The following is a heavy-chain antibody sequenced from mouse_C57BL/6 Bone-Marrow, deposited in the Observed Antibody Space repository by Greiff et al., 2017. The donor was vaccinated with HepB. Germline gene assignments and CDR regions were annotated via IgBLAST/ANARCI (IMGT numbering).Heavy chain of an antibody. J-gene: IGHJ2*01. CDR3: SRGYLLLFYYFDY. V-gene: IGHV1-55*01. Sequence: QVHVKQSGAELVKPGASVKMSCKASGYTFTSYWITWVKQRPGQGLEWIGDIYPGSGSTNYNEKFKSKATLTADTSSSTAYMQLSSLTSADSAVYYCSRGYLLLFYYFDYWGQGTTLTVSS. CDR1: GYTFTSYW. D-gene: IGHD1-1*01. CDR2: IYPGSGST.